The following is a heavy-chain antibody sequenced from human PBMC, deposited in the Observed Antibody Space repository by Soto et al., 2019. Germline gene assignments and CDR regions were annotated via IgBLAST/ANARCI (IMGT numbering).Heavy chain of an antibody. CDR3: ARGTHYYYYYYMDV. CDR2: INHSGST. V-gene: IGHV4-34*01. J-gene: IGHJ6*03. Sequence: NPSETPSLTCAVYGGSFGGYYWSWVRQPPGKGLEWIGEINHSGSTNYNPSLKSRVTISVDTSKNQFSLKLSSVTAADTAVYYCARGTHYYYYYYMDVWGKGTTVTVSS. CDR1: GGSFGGYY.